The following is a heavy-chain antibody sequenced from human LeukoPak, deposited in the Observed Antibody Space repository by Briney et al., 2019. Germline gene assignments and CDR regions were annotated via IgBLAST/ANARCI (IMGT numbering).Heavy chain of an antibody. CDR3: ARVLGGVSGYFFDY. V-gene: IGHV3-23*01. CDR2: ISGSGGRT. CDR1: GFTFRSYA. D-gene: IGHD3-10*01. Sequence: GGSLRLSCAASGFTFRSYAMSWVRQAPGKGLEWVSVISGSGGRTSYADSVKGRFTVSRDNAKNSLYLQMNSLRAEDMAVYYCARVLGGVSGYFFDYWGQGALVTVSS. J-gene: IGHJ4*02.